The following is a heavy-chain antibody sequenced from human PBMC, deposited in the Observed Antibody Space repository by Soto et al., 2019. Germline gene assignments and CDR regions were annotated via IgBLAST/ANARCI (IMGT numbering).Heavy chain of an antibody. J-gene: IGHJ6*03. CDR1: GFTFSSYS. Sequence: GGSLRLSCSASGFTFSSYSMNWVRQAPGKGLEWVSSISSSSSYIYYADSVKGRFTISRDNAKNSLYLQMNSLRAEDTAVYYCARGRSTYVSYYYYYYMDVWGKGTTVTVSS. CDR2: ISSSSSYI. V-gene: IGHV3-21*01. D-gene: IGHD3-16*01. CDR3: ARGRSTYVSYYYYYYMDV.